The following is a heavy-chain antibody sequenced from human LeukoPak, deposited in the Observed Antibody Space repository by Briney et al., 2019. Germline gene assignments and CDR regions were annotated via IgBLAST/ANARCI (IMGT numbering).Heavy chain of an antibody. J-gene: IGHJ4*02. V-gene: IGHV3-48*03. CDR1: GFSFSSYW. Sequence: GGSLRLSCVASGFSFSSYWMSWVRQAPGKGLEWVSYISSSDSTIYYADSVKGRFTISRDNAKNSLYLQMNGLRAEDTAVYYCARDYGGSSPFDYWGQGTLVTVSS. CDR3: ARDYGGSSPFDY. D-gene: IGHD4-23*01. CDR2: ISSSDSTI.